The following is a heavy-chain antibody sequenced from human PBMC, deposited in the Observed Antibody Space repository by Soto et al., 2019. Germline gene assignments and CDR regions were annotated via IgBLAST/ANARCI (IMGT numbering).Heavy chain of an antibody. Sequence: SETLSLTCTVSGGSISSGGYYWSWIRQHPGKGLEWIGYIYYSGSTYYNPSLKSRVTISVDTSKNQFSLKLSSVTAADTAVYYCARVSGMVYAISGMDVWGQGTTVTVSS. V-gene: IGHV4-31*03. CDR1: GGSISSGGYY. CDR3: ARVSGMVYAISGMDV. D-gene: IGHD2-8*01. CDR2: IYYSGST. J-gene: IGHJ6*02.